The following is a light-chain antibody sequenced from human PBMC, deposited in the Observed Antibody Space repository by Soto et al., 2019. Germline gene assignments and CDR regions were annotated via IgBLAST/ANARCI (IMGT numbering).Light chain of an antibody. Sequence: EIVLTQSPGTLSLSPGERARLSCRVNQNVSSSYFAWYQHKPGQAPRLLIYGGFSRATGIPDRISGSGSGTDFSLTISRLEPEDFAVFYCQQYASSPPTFGQGTKVEIK. CDR3: QQYASSPPT. CDR2: GGF. CDR1: QNVSSSY. J-gene: IGKJ1*01. V-gene: IGKV3-20*01.